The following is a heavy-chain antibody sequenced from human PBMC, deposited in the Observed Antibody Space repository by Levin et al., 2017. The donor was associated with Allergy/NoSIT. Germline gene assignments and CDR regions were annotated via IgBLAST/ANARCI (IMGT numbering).Heavy chain of an antibody. CDR2: IYYSGST. Sequence: SETLSLTCTVSGGSISSSSYYWGWIRQPPGKGLEWIGSIYYSGSTYYNPSLKSRVTISVDTSKNQFSLKLSSVTAADTAVYYCARHGSPSPSLLWFGELFTHYYYYYMDVWGKGTTVTVSS. CDR1: GGSISSSSYY. J-gene: IGHJ6*03. V-gene: IGHV4-39*01. CDR3: ARHGSPSPSLLWFGELFTHYYYYYMDV. D-gene: IGHD3-10*01.